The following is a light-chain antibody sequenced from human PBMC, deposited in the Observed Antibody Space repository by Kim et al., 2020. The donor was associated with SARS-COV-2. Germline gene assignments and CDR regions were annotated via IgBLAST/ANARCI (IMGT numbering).Light chain of an antibody. Sequence: EIVMTQTPVSLSVTPGQPASMSCKSSQSLVRSDGSTYLFWYLQKPGQSPQLLIYEVSNRFSGVPDRFSGSGSGTDFTLKIRRMEAENVGIYYFMQNKQFPTCGQGTKLEI. CDR3: MQNKQFPT. CDR1: QSLVRSDGSTY. J-gene: IGKJ2*01. CDR2: EVS. V-gene: IGKV2D-29*02.